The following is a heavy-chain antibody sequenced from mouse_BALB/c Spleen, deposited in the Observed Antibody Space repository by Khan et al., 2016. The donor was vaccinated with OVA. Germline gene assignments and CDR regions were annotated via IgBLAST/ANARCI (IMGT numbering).Heavy chain of an antibody. CDR2: INPSTGYT. J-gene: IGHJ1*01. V-gene: IGHV1-7*01. D-gene: IGHD2-4*01. Sequence: QVQLQQSGAELAKPGASVKMSCKASGYTFTGYWMHWVQQRPGQGLEWIGYINPSTGYTDYNQKFKDRATLTADKSSSTAYMQLSSLTSEASAVDYGARQGGMITSRYFDVWGAGTTVTVSS. CDR3: ARQGGMITSRYFDV. CDR1: GYTFTGYW.